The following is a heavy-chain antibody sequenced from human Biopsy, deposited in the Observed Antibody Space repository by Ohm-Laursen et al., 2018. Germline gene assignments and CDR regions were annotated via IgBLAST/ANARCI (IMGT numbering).Heavy chain of an antibody. CDR2: NIPILGTG. J-gene: IGHJ1*01. Sequence: SVKVSSKAPGGTFSNYGVDWVRQAPGQGLEWLGGNIPILGTGNYAQKFQDRVTVAADTSTSTATMELRSLRSDDTAVYYCATKLTGYFHHWGQGTLVIVSS. V-gene: IGHV1-69*06. CDR1: GGTFSNYG. CDR3: ATKLTGYFHH. D-gene: IGHD3-9*01.